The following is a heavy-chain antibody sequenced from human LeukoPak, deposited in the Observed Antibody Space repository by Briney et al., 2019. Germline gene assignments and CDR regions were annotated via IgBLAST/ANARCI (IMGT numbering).Heavy chain of an antibody. CDR1: GYTFTAYY. CDR2: INSNSGGT. CDR3: AQGEKVATMIVTGY. Sequence: GASVKVSCRASGYTFTAYYMHWVRQAPGQGLEWMGWINSNSGGTNFAQKFQGRVTMTRDTSISTAYMELSSLRSDDTAVYYCAQGEKVATMIVTGYWGQGTLVTVSS. V-gene: IGHV1-2*02. J-gene: IGHJ4*02. D-gene: IGHD3-22*01.